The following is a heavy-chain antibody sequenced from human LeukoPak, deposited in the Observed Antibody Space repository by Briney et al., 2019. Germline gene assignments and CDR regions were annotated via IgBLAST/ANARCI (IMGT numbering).Heavy chain of an antibody. J-gene: IGHJ4*02. CDR2: IHYSGST. D-gene: IGHD3-16*01. CDR1: GDSISTYY. Sequence: SETLSLTCTVSGDSISTYYWGWIRQPPGKGLEWIGYIHYSGSTNYNPSLRSRVTISVDTSENQFSLKLSSATAADTAVYFCARRAINSVMFDYWGQGTLVTVSS. V-gene: IGHV4-59*08. CDR3: ARRAINSVMFDY.